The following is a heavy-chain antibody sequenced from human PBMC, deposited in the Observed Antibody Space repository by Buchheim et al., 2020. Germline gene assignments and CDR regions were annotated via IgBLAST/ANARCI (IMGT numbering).Heavy chain of an antibody. V-gene: IGHV1-46*01. CDR1: GYTFTSYY. D-gene: IGHD6-19*01. CDR3: ARVHEASGWYGMGTTYYFGY. CDR2: INPSGGST. Sequence: QVQLVQSGAEVKKPGASVKVSCEASGYTFTSYYMHWVRQAPGQGLEWMGIINPSGGSTSYAQKFQGSVTMTRDTSTSTASMEMSSRRSGDTAGYYCARVHEASGWYGMGTTYYFGYWGQGTL. J-gene: IGHJ4*03.